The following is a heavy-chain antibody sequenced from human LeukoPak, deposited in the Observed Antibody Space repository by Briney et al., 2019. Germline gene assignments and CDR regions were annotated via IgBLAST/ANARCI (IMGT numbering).Heavy chain of an antibody. Sequence: KPSETLSLTCAVSGYSISSGYYWGWTRQPPGEGVEWIGSIYHSRSTYYNPSLKSRLNISVDTSNNHFSLKLSSVTAADTAVYYCARLTERRVPYSGYERYWFDRWGQGTLVTVSS. J-gene: IGHJ5*02. V-gene: IGHV4-38-2*01. CDR2: IYHSRST. CDR3: ARLTERRVPYSGYERYWFDR. D-gene: IGHD5-12*01. CDR1: GYSISSGYY.